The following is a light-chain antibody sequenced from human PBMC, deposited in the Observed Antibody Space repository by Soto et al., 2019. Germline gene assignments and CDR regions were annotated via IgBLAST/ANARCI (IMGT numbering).Light chain of an antibody. J-gene: IGLJ2*01. V-gene: IGLV2-14*01. CDR3: NSYTTSSTVV. Sequence: QSALTQPASVPGSPGQSITISCTGTSSDVGGYNRVSWYQQHPGKAPKLMIYEVTNRPSGVSNRFSGSKFGNTASLTISGLRAEDEAHYYCNSYTTSSTVVFGGGTKVTVL. CDR2: EVT. CDR1: SSDVGGYNR.